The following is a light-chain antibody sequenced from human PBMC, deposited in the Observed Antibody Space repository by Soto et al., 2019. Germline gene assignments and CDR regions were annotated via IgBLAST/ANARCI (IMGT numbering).Light chain of an antibody. V-gene: IGKV3-15*01. J-gene: IGKJ1*01. CDR3: QQYNNWPWT. CDR2: GAS. Sequence: EIFMTQSPATLSVSRWGIATLSWRASQSISDTLAWYQQKPGQAPRLLIHGASTRAPGFPARFSGSGSGTDFTLTISSLQSEDFAVYYCQQYNNWPWTFGQGTKVDIK. CDR1: QSISDT.